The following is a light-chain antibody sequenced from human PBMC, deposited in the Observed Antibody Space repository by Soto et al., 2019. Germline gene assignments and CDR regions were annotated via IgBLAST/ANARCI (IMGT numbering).Light chain of an antibody. CDR3: MQRIEFPYT. J-gene: IGKJ2*01. CDR1: QSLLDTDDGNTY. Sequence: EIVMTQTPLSLPVTPGEPASISCRSSQSLLDTDDGNTYLDWYLQKPGQSPQLLIYTPSYRASGVPDRFSGSGSGTDFTLRISRVEAEDVGVYYCMQRIEFPYTFGQGTKLEIK. V-gene: IGKV2-40*01. CDR2: TPS.